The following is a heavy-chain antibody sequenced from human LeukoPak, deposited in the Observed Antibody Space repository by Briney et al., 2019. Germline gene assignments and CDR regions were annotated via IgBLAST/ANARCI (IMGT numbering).Heavy chain of an antibody. Sequence: PGGSLRLSCVASGFAFSGYGMHWVRQAPGKGLEWVAFIRYSGGIEYYADSVKGRFTISRDNSKHTLYLQVNSLRVEDTAIYYCVKAHVTEQRAENYFDYWGQGTLVTVSS. D-gene: IGHD6-25*01. CDR3: VKAHVTEQRAENYFDY. J-gene: IGHJ4*02. V-gene: IGHV3-30*02. CDR1: GFAFSGYG. CDR2: IRYSGGIE.